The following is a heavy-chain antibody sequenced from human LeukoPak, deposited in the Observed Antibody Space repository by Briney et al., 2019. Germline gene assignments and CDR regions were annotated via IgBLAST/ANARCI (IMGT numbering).Heavy chain of an antibody. D-gene: IGHD3-10*01. Sequence: GRSLRLSCAASGFTFSSYAMHWARQAPGKGLEWVAVISYDGSNKYYADSVKGRFTISRDNSKNTLYLQMNSLRAEDTAVYYCAKDWGSGSYSSFDYWGQGTLVTVSS. CDR3: AKDWGSGSYSSFDY. CDR2: ISYDGSNK. J-gene: IGHJ4*02. CDR1: GFTFSSYA. V-gene: IGHV3-30*04.